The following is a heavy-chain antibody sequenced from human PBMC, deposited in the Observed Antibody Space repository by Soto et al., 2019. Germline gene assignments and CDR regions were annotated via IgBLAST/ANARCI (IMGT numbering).Heavy chain of an antibody. Sequence: SETLSLTCTVSGGSISSYYWSWIRQPPGKGLEWIGYIYYSGSTNYNPSLKSRVTISVDTSKNQFSLKLSSVTAADTAVYYCARVGGRTHYDILTGYYLVGENWFDHWGQGTLVT. D-gene: IGHD3-9*01. CDR1: GGSISSYY. J-gene: IGHJ5*02. CDR2: IYYSGST. CDR3: ARVGGRTHYDILTGYYLVGENWFDH. V-gene: IGHV4-59*01.